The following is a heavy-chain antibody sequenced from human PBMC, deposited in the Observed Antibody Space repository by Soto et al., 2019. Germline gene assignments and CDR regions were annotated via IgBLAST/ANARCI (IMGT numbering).Heavy chain of an antibody. J-gene: IGHJ6*02. CDR2: ISYDGSNK. V-gene: IGHV3-30-3*01. CDR3: ERAGGTINYYYYGMDV. D-gene: IGHD1-1*01. CDR1: GFTFSSYA. Sequence: GGSLRLSCAASGFTFSSYAMHWVRQAPGKGLEWVAVISYDGSNKYYADSVKGRFTISRDNSKNTLYLQMNSLRAEDAAVYYCERAGGTINYYYYGMDVWGQGTTVTVSS.